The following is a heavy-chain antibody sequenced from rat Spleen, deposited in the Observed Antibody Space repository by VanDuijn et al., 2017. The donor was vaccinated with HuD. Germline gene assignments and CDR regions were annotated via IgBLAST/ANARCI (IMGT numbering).Heavy chain of an antibody. CDR2: ISTGGGNT. CDR1: GFTFSNYD. Sequence: EVQLVESGGGLVQPGGSVKLSCAASGFTFSNYDMAWIRQAPTKGLEWIASISTGGGNTSYRDSVKGRFTISRDNAKNTQYLQMDSLRSEDTATYYCARHAVRRPTDWYFDFWGPGTMVTVSS. V-gene: IGHV5S13*01. CDR3: ARHAVRRPTDWYFDF. J-gene: IGHJ1*01. D-gene: IGHD1-11*01.